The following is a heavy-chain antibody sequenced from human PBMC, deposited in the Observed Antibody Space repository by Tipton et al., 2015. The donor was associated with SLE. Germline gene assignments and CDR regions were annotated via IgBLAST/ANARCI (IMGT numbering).Heavy chain of an antibody. CDR3: ARVWVGTTTTLPFDY. J-gene: IGHJ4*02. Sequence: GSLRLSCAASGFSFSSYWMHWVRQVPGKGLVWVSRIHTDGSITNYADSVKGRFTISRDNAKNTLFLQMNSLTAEDTAVYYCARVWVGTTTTLPFDYWGQGTLVTVSS. D-gene: IGHD1-26*01. CDR1: GFSFSSYW. V-gene: IGHV3-74*01. CDR2: IHTDGSIT.